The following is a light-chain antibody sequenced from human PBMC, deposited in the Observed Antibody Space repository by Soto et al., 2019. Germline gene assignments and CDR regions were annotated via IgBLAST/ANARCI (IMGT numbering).Light chain of an antibody. J-gene: IGLJ2*01. CDR3: SSYTSISTVV. Sequence: QSALTQPASVSGSPGQSITISCTGTSSDVGGYNYVSWYQHHPGKAPKLMINDVSTRPSGVSNRFSGSKPGNTASLTISGLQAEDEADYYCSSYTSISTVVFGGGTKLTVL. CDR1: SSDVGGYNY. V-gene: IGLV2-14*03. CDR2: DVS.